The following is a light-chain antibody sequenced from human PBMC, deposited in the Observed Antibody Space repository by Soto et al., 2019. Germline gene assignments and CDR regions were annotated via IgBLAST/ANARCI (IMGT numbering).Light chain of an antibody. V-gene: IGKV3-20*01. Sequence: ESVLTQSQKTLSLSPGDIATLSCNVSQIVRSNSLAWYQQKPGQAPRLLIYGASTRAAGIPATFSGSGPGTDFTLTISRLEPEDFAVYYCQQYGTSPRTFGQGTKVDIK. CDR2: GAS. J-gene: IGKJ1*01. CDR1: QIVRSNS. CDR3: QQYGTSPRT.